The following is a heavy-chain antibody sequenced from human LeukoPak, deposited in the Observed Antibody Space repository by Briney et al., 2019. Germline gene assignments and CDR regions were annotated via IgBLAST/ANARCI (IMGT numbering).Heavy chain of an antibody. J-gene: IGHJ4*02. V-gene: IGHV1-69*13. D-gene: IGHD6-19*01. CDR1: GDTFSSYA. CDR3: ARSSGYSSGWYVAYYFDY. Sequence: ASVKVSCKASGDTFSSYAISWVRQAPGQGLEWMGGIISIFGTANYAQKFQGRVTITADESTSTAYMELSSLRSEDTAVYYCARSSGYSSGWYVAYYFDYWGQGTLVTVSS. CDR2: IISIFGTA.